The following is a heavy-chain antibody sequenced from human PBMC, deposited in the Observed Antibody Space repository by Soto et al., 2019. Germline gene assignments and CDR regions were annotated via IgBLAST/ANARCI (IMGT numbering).Heavy chain of an antibody. D-gene: IGHD2-15*01. Sequence: QVQLVQSGAEVKKPGASVKVSCKASGYTFTHYGITWVRQAPGQGLEWMGWINSFSGDTNYPQKLQGRLNMTTDTSTNTVYMELRNLRSDDTAVYYCARDLHSGGKYWYFDIWGRGTLVTVSS. CDR2: INSFSGDT. V-gene: IGHV1-18*01. J-gene: IGHJ2*01. CDR1: GYTFTHYG. CDR3: ARDLHSGGKYWYFDI.